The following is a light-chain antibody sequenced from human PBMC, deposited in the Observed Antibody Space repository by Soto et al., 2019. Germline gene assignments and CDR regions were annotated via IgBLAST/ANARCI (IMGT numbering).Light chain of an antibody. Sequence: QSALTQPASLSGSPGQSITISCTGTSSDVGSYNLVSWFQQHPGKAPQLMIYEGTKRPSGVSNRFSGSKSGNTASLTISGLQAEDEADYYCCSYARTSTLLFGGGTKVTVL. CDR2: EGT. J-gene: IGLJ2*01. CDR1: SSDVGSYNL. CDR3: CSYARTSTLL. V-gene: IGLV2-23*01.